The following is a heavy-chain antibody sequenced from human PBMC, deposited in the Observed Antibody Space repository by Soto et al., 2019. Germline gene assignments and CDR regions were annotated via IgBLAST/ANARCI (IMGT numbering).Heavy chain of an antibody. CDR1: GDSISITSYY. D-gene: IGHD2-8*01. CDR3: ASTKDEILYFDY. CDR2: IHYSGST. V-gene: IGHV4-39*01. Sequence: QLQLQESGPGLVKPSETVSLTCTVSGDSISITSYYWGWVRQPPGKGLEWIGSIHYSGSTHYNPSLQSRVTISGDASKKQFSLKLRSVTAADTAVYYCASTKDEILYFDYWGQGTLVTVSS. J-gene: IGHJ4*02.